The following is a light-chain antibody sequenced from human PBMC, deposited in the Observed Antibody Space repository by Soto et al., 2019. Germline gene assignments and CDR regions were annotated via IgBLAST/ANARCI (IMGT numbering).Light chain of an antibody. CDR1: QSVSSSY. V-gene: IGKV3-20*01. CDR3: QQYVGSQT. CDR2: GAS. Sequence: EIVLTQSPGTLSLSRGERATLSCRASQSVSSSYLAWYQQKPGQAPRLLIYGASSRATGIPDRFSGSGSGTDFSLTISRLEPEDFAVYYCQQYVGSQTFGQGTKVEIK. J-gene: IGKJ1*01.